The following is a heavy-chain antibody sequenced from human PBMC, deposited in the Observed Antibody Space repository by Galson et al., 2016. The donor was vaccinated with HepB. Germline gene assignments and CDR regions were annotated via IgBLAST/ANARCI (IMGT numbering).Heavy chain of an antibody. CDR2: IKQDGSEK. V-gene: IGHV3-7*04. Sequence: SLRLSCAASGFTLSSYWMNWVRQAPGKGLEWVANIKQDGSEKYYVDSVKGRFTISRDNAKNSLDLQMNRLRAEDAAVYYCARTWGYCSGGGCYSVALAAFDLGGQGTMVSVSS. D-gene: IGHD2-15*01. CDR1: GFTLSSYW. J-gene: IGHJ3*01. CDR3: ARTWGYCSGGGCYSVALAAFDL.